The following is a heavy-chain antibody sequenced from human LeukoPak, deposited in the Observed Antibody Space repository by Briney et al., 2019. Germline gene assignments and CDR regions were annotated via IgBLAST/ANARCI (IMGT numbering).Heavy chain of an antibody. V-gene: IGHV1-18*01. CDR1: GYTFTSYG. J-gene: IGHJ6*02. CDR2: ISAYNGNT. CDR3: ARVGKAAAGPVSDGVYYYGTDI. D-gene: IGHD6-13*01. Sequence: ASVKVSCKASGYTFTSYGISWVRQAPGQGLEWMGWISAYNGNTNYAQKLQGRVTMTTDTSTSTAYMELRSLRSDDTAVYYCARVGKAAAGPVSDGVYYYGTDIWGPGTTCTVSS.